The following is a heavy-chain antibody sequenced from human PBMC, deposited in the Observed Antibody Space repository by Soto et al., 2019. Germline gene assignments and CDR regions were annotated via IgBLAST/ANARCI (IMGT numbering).Heavy chain of an antibody. J-gene: IGHJ4*02. CDR3: ARGRGLRSSSSATTNFDY. V-gene: IGHV1-69*04. CDR2: IIPIVGRT. Sequence: SVKVSCKASGGTFSSYAISWVRQAPGQGLEWMGIIIPIVGRTSYAQKFQGRVNMTRDKSTSTVYMELSSLRSEDTAVYYCARGRGLRSSSSATTNFDYWGQGTLVTVSS. CDR1: GGTFSSYA. D-gene: IGHD6-6*01.